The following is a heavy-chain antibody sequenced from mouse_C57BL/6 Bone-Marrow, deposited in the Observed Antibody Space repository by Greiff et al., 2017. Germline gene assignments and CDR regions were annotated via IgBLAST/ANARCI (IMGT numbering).Heavy chain of an antibody. V-gene: IGHV1-55*01. D-gene: IGHD2-3*01. CDR1: GYTFTSYW. CDR2: IYPGSGST. J-gene: IGHJ2*01. CDR3: AGDGPYYFDY. Sequence: VQLQQSGAELVKPGASVKMSCKASGYTFTSYWITWVKQRPGQGLEWIGDIYPGSGSTNYNEKFKSKATLTVDTSSSTAYMQLSSLTSEDAAVYYCAGDGPYYFDYWGQGTTLTVSS.